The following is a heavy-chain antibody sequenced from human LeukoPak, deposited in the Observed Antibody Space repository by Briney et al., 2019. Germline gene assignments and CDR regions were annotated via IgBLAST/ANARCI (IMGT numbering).Heavy chain of an antibody. CDR3: ARDKNYGSGRSNYYCGMDV. Sequence: ASVKVSCKASGYTFTSYAMHCVRQAPGQRLKWMGWINAGNGNTKYSQKFQGRVTITRDTSASTAYMELSSLRSEDTAVYYCARDKNYGSGRSNYYCGMDVWGKGTTVTVSS. J-gene: IGHJ6*04. V-gene: IGHV1-3*01. CDR2: INAGNGNT. CDR1: GYTFTSYA. D-gene: IGHD3-10*01.